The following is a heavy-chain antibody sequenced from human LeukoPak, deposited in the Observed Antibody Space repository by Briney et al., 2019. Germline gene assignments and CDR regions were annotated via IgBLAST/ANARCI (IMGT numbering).Heavy chain of an antibody. D-gene: IGHD1-26*01. V-gene: IGHV1-69*04. J-gene: IGHJ4*02. CDR1: GGTFSSYA. Sequence: SVKVSFKASGGTFSSYAISWVRQAPGQGLEWMGRIIPILGIANYAQKFQGRVTITADKSTSTAYMELSSLRSEDTAVYYCARGPEVVGANDWGQGTLVTVSS. CDR2: IIPILGIA. CDR3: ARGPEVVGAND.